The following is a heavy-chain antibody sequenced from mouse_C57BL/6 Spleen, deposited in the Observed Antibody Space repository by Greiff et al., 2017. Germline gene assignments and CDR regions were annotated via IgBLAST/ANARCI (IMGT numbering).Heavy chain of an antibody. Sequence: EVKLMESGPVLVKPGASVKMSCKASGYTFTDYYMNWVKQSHGKSLEWIGVINPYNGGTSYNQKFKGKATSTVDKSSSTAYMELNSLTSEDSAVYYCARDGYDGYYYFDYWGQGTTLTVSS. D-gene: IGHD2-3*01. V-gene: IGHV1-19*01. J-gene: IGHJ2*01. CDR3: ARDGYDGYYYFDY. CDR1: GYTFTDYY. CDR2: INPYNGGT.